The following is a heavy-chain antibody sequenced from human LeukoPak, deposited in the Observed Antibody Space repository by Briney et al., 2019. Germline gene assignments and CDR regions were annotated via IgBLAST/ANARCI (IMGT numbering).Heavy chain of an antibody. D-gene: IGHD1-26*01. J-gene: IGHJ4*02. CDR1: GFTFSNYE. V-gene: IGHV3-48*03. Sequence: GGSLRLSCAASGFTFSNYEMNWVRQAPGKGLEWVSYISSSGSDIYYADSVKGRFTISSDNAKNSLYLQMNSLRVEDTAVYYCARAQLLRPENFLDYWGQGTLVTVSS. CDR3: ARAQLLRPENFLDY. CDR2: ISSSGSDI.